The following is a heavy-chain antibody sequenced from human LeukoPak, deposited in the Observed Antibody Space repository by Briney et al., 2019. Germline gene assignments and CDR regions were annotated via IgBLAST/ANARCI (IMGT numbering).Heavy chain of an antibody. V-gene: IGHV3-23*01. J-gene: IGHJ4*02. CDR1: GFTVSSNY. Sequence: PGGSLRLSCAASGFTVSSNYMSWVRQAPGKGLEWVSAISGSGGSTYYADSVKGRFTISRDNSKNTLYLQMDSLRAEDTAMYYCARDHWSPPSYWGQGTLVTVSS. CDR3: ARDHWSPPSY. CDR2: ISGSGGST. D-gene: IGHD2-8*02.